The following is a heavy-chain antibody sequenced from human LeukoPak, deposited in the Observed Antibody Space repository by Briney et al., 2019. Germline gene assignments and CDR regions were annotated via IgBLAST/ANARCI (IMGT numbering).Heavy chain of an antibody. CDR3: AKDESAEQTRLRFLEWLLTAIDY. J-gene: IGHJ4*02. Sequence: PGGSLRLSCAASGFTFSSYGMHWVRQAPGKGLEWVAVISYDGSNKYYADSVKGRFTISRDNSKNTLYLQMNSLRAEDTAVYYCAKDESAEQTRLRFLEWLLTAIDYWGQGTLVTVSS. CDR1: GFTFSSYG. V-gene: IGHV3-30*18. D-gene: IGHD3-3*01. CDR2: ISYDGSNK.